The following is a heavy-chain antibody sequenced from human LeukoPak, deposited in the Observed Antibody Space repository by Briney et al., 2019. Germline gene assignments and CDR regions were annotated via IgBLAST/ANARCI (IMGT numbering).Heavy chain of an antibody. Sequence: SVKVSCKASGGTFSSYAISWVRQAPGQGLEWMGRIIPILGIANYAQKFQGRVTITADKSTSTAYMELSSLRSEDTALYYCAKGGGHDYGSSSDHLGYWGQGTLVTVSS. D-gene: IGHD3-22*01. V-gene: IGHV1-69*04. CDR3: AKGGGHDYGSSSDHLGY. CDR2: IIPILGIA. J-gene: IGHJ4*02. CDR1: GGTFSSYA.